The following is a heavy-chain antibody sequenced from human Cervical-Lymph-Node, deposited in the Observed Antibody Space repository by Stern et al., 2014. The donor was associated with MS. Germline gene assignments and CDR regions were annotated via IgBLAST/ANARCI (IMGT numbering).Heavy chain of an antibody. CDR2: IIAIFGTA. V-gene: IGHV1-69*01. Sequence: QVQLVQSGAEVKKPWSSVKVSCKASGGTFSSYAISWVRQPPRQELEWMGGIIAIFGTANYAQKLQGRVPITANESTSTAYMELSSLRSEDTAVYYCARTSGYSYGSPRKNWFDPWGQGTLVTVSS. D-gene: IGHD5-18*01. J-gene: IGHJ5*02. CDR3: ARTSGYSYGSPRKNWFDP. CDR1: GGTFSSYA.